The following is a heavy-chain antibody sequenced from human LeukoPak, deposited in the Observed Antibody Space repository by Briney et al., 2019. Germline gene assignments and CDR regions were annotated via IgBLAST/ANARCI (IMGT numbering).Heavy chain of an antibody. J-gene: IGHJ4*02. V-gene: IGHV4-4*07. CDR2: IYTSGST. CDR3: ARGVAGTGEDYFDY. Sequence: SETLSLPCTVSGGSISSYYWSWIRQPAGKGLEWIGRIYTSGSTNYNPSLKGRVTMSVDTFKNQFSLKLSSVTAADTAVYYCARGVAGTGEDYFDYWGQGTLVTVSS. D-gene: IGHD6-19*01. CDR1: GGSISSYY.